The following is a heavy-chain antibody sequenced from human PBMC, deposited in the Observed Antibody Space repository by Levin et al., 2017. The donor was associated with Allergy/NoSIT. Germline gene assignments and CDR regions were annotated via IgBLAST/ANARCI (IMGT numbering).Heavy chain of an antibody. CDR2: VYYGAST. D-gene: IGHD1-1*01. V-gene: IGHV4-39*01. Sequence: PSETLSLTCTVSGGSISSPNYYWGWIRQPPGKGLEWIGAVYYGASTYYNPSLKSRVTLSVDTSKNQFSLKLSTVTAADPSVHYFVRLPKPRVGSASYYYYMDVWGKGTTVSVSS. CDR3: VRLPKPRVGSASYYYYMDV. J-gene: IGHJ6*03. CDR1: GGSISSPNYY.